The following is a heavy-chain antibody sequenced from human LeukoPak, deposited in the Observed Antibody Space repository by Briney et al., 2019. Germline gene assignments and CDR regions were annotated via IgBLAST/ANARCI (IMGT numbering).Heavy chain of an antibody. Sequence: GGSLRLSCAASGFTFSSYAMSWVRQAPGKGLEWVSGISASGGSTYYADSVKGRFTTSRDNSKNTLYLQMNSLRAEDTAVYYCARGSGWLDYWGQGTLVTVSS. D-gene: IGHD6-19*01. CDR2: ISASGGST. J-gene: IGHJ4*02. CDR1: GFTFSSYA. V-gene: IGHV3-23*01. CDR3: ARGSGWLDY.